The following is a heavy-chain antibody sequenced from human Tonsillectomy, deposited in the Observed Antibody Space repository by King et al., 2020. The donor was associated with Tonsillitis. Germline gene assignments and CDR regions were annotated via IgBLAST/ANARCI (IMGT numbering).Heavy chain of an antibody. Sequence: VQLVQSGAEVRKPGASVKVSCKASGYAFSSYYLHWVRRAPGQGLEWMGTINPSGGSTSYAQKFQGRVTMTRDTSTSTVYMELSSLRSEDTTVYYCARGGVGGTLYYFDYWGQGTLVTVSS. D-gene: IGHD1-26*01. J-gene: IGHJ4*02. CDR3: ARGGVGGTLYYFDY. CDR2: INPSGGST. CDR1: GYAFSSYY. V-gene: IGHV1-46*01.